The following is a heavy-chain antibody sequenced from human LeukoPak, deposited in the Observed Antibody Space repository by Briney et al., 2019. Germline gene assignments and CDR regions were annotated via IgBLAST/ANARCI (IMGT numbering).Heavy chain of an antibody. CDR1: GFTFSSYE. V-gene: IGHV3-48*03. J-gene: IGHJ4*02. Sequence: PGGSLRLSCAASGFTFSSYEMNWVRQAPGKGLEWVSYISSSGSTIYYADSVKGRFTISRDNAKNSLYLQMNSLRAEDTAVYYCAAPYYDSSGLLDYWGQGTLVTVSS. CDR2: ISSSGSTI. D-gene: IGHD3-22*01. CDR3: AAPYYDSSGLLDY.